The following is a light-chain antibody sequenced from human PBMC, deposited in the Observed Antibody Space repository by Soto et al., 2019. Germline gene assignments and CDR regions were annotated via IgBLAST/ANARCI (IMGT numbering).Light chain of an antibody. Sequence: DIQMAQSPSSLSSSVVDRVAITCEASQDIGEYLNWYQQPQGTAPNLLIYDASSLETGVPSRFSGSGSGTDFTFIISSLQPEDIATYYCQKYYNLPITFGQGTRLEIK. CDR2: DAS. J-gene: IGKJ5*01. CDR3: QKYYNLPIT. V-gene: IGKV1-33*01. CDR1: QDIGEY.